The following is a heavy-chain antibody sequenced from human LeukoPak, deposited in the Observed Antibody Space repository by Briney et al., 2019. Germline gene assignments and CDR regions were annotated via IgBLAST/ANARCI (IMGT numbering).Heavy chain of an antibody. CDR2: ISGSGTVT. D-gene: IGHD2-15*01. J-gene: IGHJ4*02. CDR1: GFTFSNHA. CDR3: AKTSVGEGRIIGSGYFDN. Sequence: GGSLRLSCAASGFTFSNHAMNWVRQAPGKGLEWVSIISGSGTVTYYADSVKGRFTISRDNSQNTFYLQMNSLRAEDTAVYYCAKTSVGEGRIIGSGYFDNWGQGTLVTVSS. V-gene: IGHV3-23*01.